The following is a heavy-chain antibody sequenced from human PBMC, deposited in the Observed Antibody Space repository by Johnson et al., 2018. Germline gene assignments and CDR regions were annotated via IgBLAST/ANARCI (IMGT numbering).Heavy chain of an antibody. D-gene: IGHD1-26*01. CDR1: GFSFSGSP. Sequence: EVQLVETGGGLVQPGGSLKLSCAASGFSFSGSPMHWVRQASGQGLEWVGRIRSKANNYAIAYGASVKGRFTISRDDSKNTAYLQMNSLKTEDTAVYDCTRSDYRGTYFSWGQGTRVTVSS. J-gene: IGHJ1*01. CDR3: TRSDYRGTYFS. V-gene: IGHV3-73*02. CDR2: IRSKANNYAI.